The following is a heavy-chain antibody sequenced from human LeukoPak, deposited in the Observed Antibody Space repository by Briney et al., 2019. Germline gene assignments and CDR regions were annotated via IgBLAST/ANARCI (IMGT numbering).Heavy chain of an antibody. CDR1: GFTFSSYS. CDR2: ILYDGSHE. J-gene: IGHJ4*02. D-gene: IGHD4-23*01. Sequence: GGSLRLSCAASGFTFSSYSMHWVSQAPGKGLEWVANILYDGSHEFYADSVKGRFTISRDNSKNTLYLQINSLKTEDTAVYFCAKEGRWLDSWGQGTLVAVPS. V-gene: IGHV3-30*04. CDR3: AKEGRWLDS.